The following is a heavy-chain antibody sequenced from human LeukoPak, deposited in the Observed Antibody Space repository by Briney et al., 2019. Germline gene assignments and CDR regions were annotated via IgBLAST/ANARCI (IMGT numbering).Heavy chain of an antibody. CDR1: GGSFSAYY. Sequence: TSETLSLTCAVYGGSFSAYYWSWIRQPPGKGLEWIGEINHSGSTDYNPSLKSRVTISVDTSKNQFSLKLSSVTAADTAVYYCARGGFYCGGDCYFDCWGQGTLVTVSS. V-gene: IGHV4-34*01. D-gene: IGHD2-21*02. CDR2: INHSGST. CDR3: ARGGFYCGGDCYFDC. J-gene: IGHJ4*02.